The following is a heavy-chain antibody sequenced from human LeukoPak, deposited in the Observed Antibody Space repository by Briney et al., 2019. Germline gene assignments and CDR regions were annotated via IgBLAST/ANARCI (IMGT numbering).Heavy chain of an antibody. CDR3: ARHRYGGVGFGPYYFDY. V-gene: IGHV4-59*08. CDR2: IYYSGST. D-gene: IGHD3-10*01. Sequence: SETLSLTCTVSGGSISSYYWSWIRQPPGKGLEWIGYIYYSGSTNYNPSLKSRVTISVDTSKNQFSLKLSSVTAADTAVYYCARHRYGGVGFGPYYFDYWGQGTLVTVSS. J-gene: IGHJ4*02. CDR1: GGSISSYY.